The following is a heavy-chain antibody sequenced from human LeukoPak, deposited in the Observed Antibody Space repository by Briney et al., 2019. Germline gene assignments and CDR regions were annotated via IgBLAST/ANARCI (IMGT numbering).Heavy chain of an antibody. V-gene: IGHV3-11*04. CDR3: ARDRNYYDSNNYHRVDY. CDR1: GFTFSDYY. D-gene: IGHD3-22*01. J-gene: IGHJ4*02. CDR2: ISSSGSTI. Sequence: GGSLRLSCVASGFTFSDYYMSWIRQAPGKGLEWVSYISSSGSTIYYADSVKGRFTISRDNAKNSLYLQMNSLRAEDTAVYYCARDRNYYDSNNYHRVDYWGQGTLVTVSS.